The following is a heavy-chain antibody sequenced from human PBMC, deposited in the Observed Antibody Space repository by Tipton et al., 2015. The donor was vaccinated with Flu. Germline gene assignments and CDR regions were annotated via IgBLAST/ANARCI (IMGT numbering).Heavy chain of an antibody. CDR2: IYTSGTT. J-gene: IGHJ4*02. CDR3: ARGSGSGTYVIFDF. D-gene: IGHD3-10*01. Sequence: TLSLTCSVSGDSISSGNYFWSWIRQPAGKGLEWIGRIYTSGTTNYNPSLKSRVTMSVDTSKNQFSLRLNSVTAADTAVYYCARGSGSGTYVIFDFWGQGTLVTVSS. V-gene: IGHV4-61*02. CDR1: GDSISSGNYF.